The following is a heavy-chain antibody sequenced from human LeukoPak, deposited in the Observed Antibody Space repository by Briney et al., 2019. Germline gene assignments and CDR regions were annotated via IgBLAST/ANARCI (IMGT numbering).Heavy chain of an antibody. Sequence: ASVEVSCKASGYTFTSYDINWVRQAPGEGLEWIGWINCYNGKTQHEQSFQGRLTLTTNPSTRTAYSELRRLRSDDTAVYYCSRDERAIFEANSDRDYWGQGTLVTVSS. CDR2: INCYNGKT. CDR1: GYTFTSYD. V-gene: IGHV1-18*01. D-gene: IGHD3-3*02. CDR3: SRDERAIFEANSDRDY. J-gene: IGHJ4*02.